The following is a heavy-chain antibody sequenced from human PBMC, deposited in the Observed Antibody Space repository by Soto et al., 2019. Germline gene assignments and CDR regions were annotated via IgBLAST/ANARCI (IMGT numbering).Heavy chain of an antibody. CDR3: ARGRYGEY. CDR2: ISAHNGNT. CDR1: GYAFTTYG. Sequence: QVHLVQSGAEVKKPGASVKVSCKGSGYAFTTYGITWVRQAPGQGLEWMGWISAHNGNTNYAQKLQGRVTVTRDTSTSTASMELRSLRSDDTDVYYCARGRYGEYWGQGSLVTVSS. V-gene: IGHV1-18*01. D-gene: IGHD3-10*01. J-gene: IGHJ4*02.